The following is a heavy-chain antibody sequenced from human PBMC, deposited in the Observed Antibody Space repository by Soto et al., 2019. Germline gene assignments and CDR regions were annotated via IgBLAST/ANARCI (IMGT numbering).Heavy chain of an antibody. CDR3: AKTLRFGINSYYYYGMDV. D-gene: IGHD3-10*01. CDR2: ISGSGGST. V-gene: IGHV3-23*01. J-gene: IGHJ6*02. Sequence: GGSLRLSCAASGFTFSSYAMSWVRQAPGKGLEWVSAISGSGGSTYYADSVKGRFTISRDNSKNTLYLQMNSLRAEDTAVYYCAKTLRFGINSYYYYGMDVWGQGTTVTV. CDR1: GFTFSSYA.